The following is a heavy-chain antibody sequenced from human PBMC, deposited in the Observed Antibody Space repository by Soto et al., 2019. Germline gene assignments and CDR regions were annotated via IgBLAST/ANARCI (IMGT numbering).Heavy chain of an antibody. CDR2: IIPIHGIA. V-gene: IGHV1-69*02. Sequence: SVKVSCKASGGTFSSYTISWVRQAPGQGLEWMGRIIPIHGIANYAQKFQGRVTMTTDKSTSTAYMELRSLRSDDTAVYYCARGIYCSGGSCYWFDPWGQGTLVTVSS. CDR3: ARGIYCSGGSCYWFDP. CDR1: GGTFSSYT. D-gene: IGHD2-15*01. J-gene: IGHJ5*02.